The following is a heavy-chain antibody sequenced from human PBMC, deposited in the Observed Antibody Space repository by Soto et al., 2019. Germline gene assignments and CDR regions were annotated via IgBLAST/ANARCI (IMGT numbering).Heavy chain of an antibody. D-gene: IGHD2-2*01. CDR2: ISGSGANT. V-gene: IGHV3-23*01. CDR3: AFSRFGVVDAPFDY. Sequence: EVRLLESGGGLVQPGGSLRLSCAASGFTFSSYAMTWVRQAPGTGLEWVSVISGSGANTYCADSVKGRFTISRDNSKNTLYLQMNGLRAEDTAIYYCAFSRFGVVDAPFDYWGQGTLVTVSS. CDR1: GFTFSSYA. J-gene: IGHJ4*02.